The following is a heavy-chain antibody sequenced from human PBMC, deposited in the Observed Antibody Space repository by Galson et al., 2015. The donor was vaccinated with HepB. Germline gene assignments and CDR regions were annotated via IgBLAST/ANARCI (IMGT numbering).Heavy chain of an antibody. V-gene: IGHV3-21*01. J-gene: IGHJ4*02. CDR1: GFTFSSHS. Sequence: SLRLSCAASGFTFSSHSMNWVRQAPGKGLEWVSSISSSSSYIYYADSVKGRFTISRDNAKNSLYLQMNSLRAEDTAVYYCARDKSGGGYFDYWGQGTLVTVSS. CDR2: ISSSSSYI. D-gene: IGHD3-16*01. CDR3: ARDKSGGGYFDY.